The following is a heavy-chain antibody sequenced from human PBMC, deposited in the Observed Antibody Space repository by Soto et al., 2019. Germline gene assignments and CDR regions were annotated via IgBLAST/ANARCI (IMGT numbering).Heavy chain of an antibody. J-gene: IGHJ4*02. CDR3: ARAIRVRGIMHFDN. CDR1: GFVFSSYD. CDR2: IWYEGSNK. Sequence: QVQLVESGGGVVQPGRSLRLSCAASGFVFSSYDMHWVRQAPGKGLEWVAGIWYEGSNKYYADSLKGRLTISRDNSKNTLSLQMKSLRVEDTAVYYCARAIRVRGIMHFDNWGQGTLVTVSS. V-gene: IGHV3-33*01. D-gene: IGHD3-10*01.